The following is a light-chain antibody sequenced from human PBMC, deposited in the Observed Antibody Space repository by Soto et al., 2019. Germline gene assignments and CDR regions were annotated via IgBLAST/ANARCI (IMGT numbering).Light chain of an antibody. V-gene: IGLV2-23*01. Sequence: QSVLTQPAAVSGSPGQSITISCTGTNSDVGTYNLVSWYQQHPGKAPKLMIYEGNKRPSGVSDRFSGSKSGNTASLTISGLQAEDESDYYCCSYAGSSTWVFGGGTKLTVL. CDR2: EGN. CDR3: CSYAGSSTWV. CDR1: NSDVGTYNL. J-gene: IGLJ3*02.